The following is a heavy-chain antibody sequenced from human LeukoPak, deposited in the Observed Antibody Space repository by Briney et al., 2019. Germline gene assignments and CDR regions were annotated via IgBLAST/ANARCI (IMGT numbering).Heavy chain of an antibody. CDR2: IYYSGST. J-gene: IGHJ4*02. D-gene: IGHD3-9*01. CDR3: ARGGLLRYFPYYFDY. V-gene: IGHV4-59*08. CDR1: GGSISSYY. Sequence: SETLSLTCTVSGGSISSYYWSWIRQPPGKGLEWIGYIYYSGSTNYNPSLKSRVTISVDTSKNQFSLKLSSVTAADTAMYYCARGGLLRYFPYYFDYWGQGTLVTVSS.